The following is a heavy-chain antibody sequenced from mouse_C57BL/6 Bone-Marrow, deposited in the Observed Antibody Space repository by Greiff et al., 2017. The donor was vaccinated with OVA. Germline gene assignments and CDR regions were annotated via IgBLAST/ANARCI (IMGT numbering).Heavy chain of an antibody. D-gene: IGHD1-1*01. CDR1: GYTFTNYW. CDR2: IYPGGGYT. CDR3: ARWDYAFAY. V-gene: IGHV1-63*01. Sequence: VQVVESGAELVRPGTSVKMSCKASGYTFTNYWIGWAKQRPGHGLEWIGDIYPGGGYTNYNEKFKGKATLTADKSSSTAYMQFSSLTSEDSAIYYCARWDYAFAYWGQGTLVTVSA. J-gene: IGHJ3*01.